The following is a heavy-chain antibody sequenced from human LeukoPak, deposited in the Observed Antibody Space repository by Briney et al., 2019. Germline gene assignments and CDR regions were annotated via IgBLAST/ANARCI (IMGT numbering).Heavy chain of an antibody. J-gene: IGHJ4*02. V-gene: IGHV3-48*02. CDR3: ARGGSYPFDY. CDR2: ITSSSSTI. CDR1: GFTFSSYS. D-gene: IGHD1-26*01. Sequence: PGGSLRLSCAASGFTFSSYSMNWVRQAPGKGLEWVSHITSSSSTIYYAASVKGRFTISRDNAKHSLYLQMNSLRDEDTAVYYCARGGSYPFDYWGQGTLVTVSS.